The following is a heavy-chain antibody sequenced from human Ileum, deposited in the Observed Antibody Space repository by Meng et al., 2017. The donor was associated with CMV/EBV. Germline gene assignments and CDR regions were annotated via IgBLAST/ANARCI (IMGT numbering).Heavy chain of an antibody. V-gene: IGHV1-46*01. CDR1: GYSFTSYY. D-gene: IGHD2-2*01. J-gene: IGHJ4*02. CDR2: INPSGGGT. CDR3: ARDRWTLQSSTYCCLFDS. Sequence: ASVKVSCKASGYSFTSYYLHWVRQAPGQGLEWMAVINPSGGGTSYAQKFQGRVTMTRDSSTSTVYMELSSLRSEDTAVYYCARDRWTLQSSTYCCLFDSWGQGTLVTVSS.